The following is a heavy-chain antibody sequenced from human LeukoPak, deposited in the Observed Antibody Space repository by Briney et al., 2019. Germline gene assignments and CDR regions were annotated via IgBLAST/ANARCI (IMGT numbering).Heavy chain of an antibody. Sequence: GGSMRLSCAASGFTFSSYGMQWVRQAPGKGLEWVAFIRYDGSNKYYADSVKGRFTISRDNSKNTLYLQMNSLRAEDTAVYYCAKSLGYCSSTSCPFDYWGQGTLVTVSS. CDR1: GFTFSSYG. J-gene: IGHJ4*02. CDR2: IRYDGSNK. V-gene: IGHV3-30*02. D-gene: IGHD2-2*01. CDR3: AKSLGYCSSTSCPFDY.